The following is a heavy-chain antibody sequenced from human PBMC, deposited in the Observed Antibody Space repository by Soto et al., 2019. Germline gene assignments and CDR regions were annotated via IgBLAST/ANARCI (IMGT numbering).Heavy chain of an antibody. D-gene: IGHD3-22*01. CDR2: ISSSSSTI. CDR3: ARDYYDSSGYYALFDY. J-gene: IGHJ4*02. CDR1: GFTFSSYS. Sequence: GGSLRLSCAASGFTFSSYSMNWVRQAPGKGLEWVSYISSSSSTIYYADSVKGRFTISRDNAKNSLYLQMNSLRAEDTAVYYCARDYYDSSGYYALFDYWGQGTLVTVS. V-gene: IGHV3-48*01.